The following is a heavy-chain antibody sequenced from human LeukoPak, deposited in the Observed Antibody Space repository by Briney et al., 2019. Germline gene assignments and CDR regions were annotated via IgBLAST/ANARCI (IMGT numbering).Heavy chain of an antibody. Sequence: PGGSLRLSCAASGFTFSSYSMNWVRQAPGEGLEWVSSTSSSSSYIYYADSVKGRFTISRDNAKNSLYLQMNSLRAEDTAVYYCARDGDSWYGFDYWGQGTLVTVSS. D-gene: IGHD6-13*01. CDR1: GFTFSSYS. CDR3: ARDGDSWYGFDY. J-gene: IGHJ4*02. V-gene: IGHV3-21*01. CDR2: TSSSSSYI.